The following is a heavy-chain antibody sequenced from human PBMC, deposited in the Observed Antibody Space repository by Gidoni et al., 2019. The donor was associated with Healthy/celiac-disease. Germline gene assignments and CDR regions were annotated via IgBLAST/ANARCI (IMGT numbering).Heavy chain of an antibody. J-gene: IGHJ4*02. CDR2: ISGSGGST. V-gene: IGHV3-23*01. CDR3: AKPARPIVGATRGYFDY. D-gene: IGHD1-26*01. Sequence: EAQLLESGGGLVQPGGSLRLSCAASGFTFSSDAMSWVRQAPGKGLEWVSAISGSGGSTYYADSVKGRFTISRDNSKNTLYLQMNSLRAEDTAVYYCAKPARPIVGATRGYFDYWGQGTLVTVSS. CDR1: GFTFSSDA.